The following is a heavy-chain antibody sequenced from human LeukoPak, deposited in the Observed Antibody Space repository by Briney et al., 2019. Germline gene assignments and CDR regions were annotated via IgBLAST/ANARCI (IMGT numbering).Heavy chain of an antibody. V-gene: IGHV3-30-3*01. D-gene: IGHD3-10*01. CDR2: ISYDGSRK. J-gene: IGHJ5*02. CDR3: ARHSSMVRGVIRFDP. CDR1: GFSLRNYA. Sequence: GGSVRLSCAASGFSLRNYALYWFRQAPGKGLEWVAAISYDGSRKYYAESLKGRFTISRDNSENTVYLQMNTLSAEDTAVYYCARHSSMVRGVIRFDPWGQGTLVTVSS.